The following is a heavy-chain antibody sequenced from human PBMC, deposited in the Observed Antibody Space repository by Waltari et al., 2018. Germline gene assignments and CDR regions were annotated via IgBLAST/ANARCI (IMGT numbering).Heavy chain of an antibody. V-gene: IGHV1-69*10. CDR1: GGTFSSYA. D-gene: IGHD6-13*01. J-gene: IGHJ5*02. CDR3: ARGVLAAAGNWFDP. Sequence: QVQLVQSGAEVKKPGSSVKVSCKASGGTFSSYAISWVRQAPGQGLEWMGGTIPILGIANYEQKFQGRVTITADKSTSTAYMELSSLRSEDTAVYYCARGVLAAAGNWFDPWGQGTLVTVSS. CDR2: TIPILGIA.